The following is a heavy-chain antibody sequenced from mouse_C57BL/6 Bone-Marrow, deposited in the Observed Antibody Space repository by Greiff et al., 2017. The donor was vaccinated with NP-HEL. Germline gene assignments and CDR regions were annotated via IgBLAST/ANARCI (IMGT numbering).Heavy chain of an antibody. D-gene: IGHD2-1*01. J-gene: IGHJ4*01. V-gene: IGHV10-1*01. CDR1: GFSFNTYA. CDR3: VRPQPDYGNYVDYAMDY. Sequence: EVMLVESGGGLVQPKGSLKLSCAASGFSFNTYAMNWVRQAPGKGLEWVARIRSKSNNYATYYADSVKDRFTISRDDSESMLYLQMNNLKTEDTAMYYCVRPQPDYGNYVDYAMDYWGQGTSVTVSS. CDR2: IRSKSNNYAT.